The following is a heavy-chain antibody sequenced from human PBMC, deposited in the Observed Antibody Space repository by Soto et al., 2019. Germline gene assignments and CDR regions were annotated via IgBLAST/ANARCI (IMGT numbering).Heavy chain of an antibody. CDR2: TYYNGDT. J-gene: IGHJ4*02. D-gene: IGHD6-19*01. V-gene: IGHV4-61*08. CDR3: ARGNGYIDGWRTFDF. CDR1: DDSFRGADYY. Sequence: SETLSLTCTVSDDSFRGADYYWSWIRQPLGKGPEWIGYTYYNGDTKYNPALKSRVTMSVDTSKNQFSLRLSSVTAADTAVYFCARGNGYIDGWRTFDFWGRGILVTVSS.